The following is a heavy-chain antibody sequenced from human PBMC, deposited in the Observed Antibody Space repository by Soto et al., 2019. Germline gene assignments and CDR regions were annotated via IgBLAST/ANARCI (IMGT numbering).Heavy chain of an antibody. CDR2: ISKSGTTT. Sequence: EVQLVESGGDLVQPGGSLRLSCVASGFTFSSYGMNWVRQGPGKGLEWLSSISKSGTTTYYADSVKGRFTISRDNAKNTLYLQMNSLRAEDTAVYYCARVVTVVTPSAFDIWGQGTMVTVSS. J-gene: IGHJ3*02. CDR3: ARVVTVVTPSAFDI. CDR1: GFTFSSYG. V-gene: IGHV3-48*04. D-gene: IGHD2-21*02.